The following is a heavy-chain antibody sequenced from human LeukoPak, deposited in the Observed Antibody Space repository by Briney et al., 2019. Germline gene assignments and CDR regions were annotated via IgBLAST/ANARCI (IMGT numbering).Heavy chain of an antibody. CDR2: ISGSGGST. CDR3: AKGPRHSGWSDY. CDR1: GFTVSSTH. Sequence: GGSLRLSCEASGFTVSSTHMVWVRQAPGKGLEWVSAISGSGGSTYYADSVKGRFTISRDNSKNTLYLQMNSLRAEDTAVYYCAKGPRHSGWSDYWGQGTLVTVSS. D-gene: IGHD6-19*01. V-gene: IGHV3-23*01. J-gene: IGHJ4*02.